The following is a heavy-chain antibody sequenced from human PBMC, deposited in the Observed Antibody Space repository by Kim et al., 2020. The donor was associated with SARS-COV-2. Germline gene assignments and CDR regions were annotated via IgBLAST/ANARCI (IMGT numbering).Heavy chain of an antibody. D-gene: IGHD3-10*01. CDR3: AKDRSGSLRIYYFDY. CDR1: GFTFSSYG. J-gene: IGHJ4*01. V-gene: IGHV3-30*18. Sequence: GGSLRLSCAASGFTFSSYGMHWVRQAPGKGLEWVAVISYDGSNKYYADSVKGRFTISRDNSKNTLYLQMNSLRAEDTAVYYCAKDRSGSLRIYYFDYWG. CDR2: ISYDGSNK.